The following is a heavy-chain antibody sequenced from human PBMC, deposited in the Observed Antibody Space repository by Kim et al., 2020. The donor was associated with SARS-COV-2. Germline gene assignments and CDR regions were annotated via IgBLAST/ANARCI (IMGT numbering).Heavy chain of an antibody. CDR2: ISSSSSYT. V-gene: IGHV3-11*03. CDR3: ASSVGGLRPLSYYYYGMDV. J-gene: IGHJ6*02. D-gene: IGHD5-12*01. Sequence: GGSLRLSCAASGFTFSDYYMSWIRQAPGKGLEWVSYISSSSSYTNYADSVKGRFTISRDNAKNSLYLQMNSLRDEDTAVYYCASSVGGLRPLSYYYYGMDVWGQGTTVAVSS. CDR1: GFTFSDYY.